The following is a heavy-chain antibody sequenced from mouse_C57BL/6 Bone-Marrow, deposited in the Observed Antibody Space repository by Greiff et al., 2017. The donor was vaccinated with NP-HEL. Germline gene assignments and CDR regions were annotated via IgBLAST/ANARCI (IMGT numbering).Heavy chain of an antibody. J-gene: IGHJ4*01. CDR2: ILPGSGST. V-gene: IGHV1-9*01. CDR1: GYTFTGYW. Sequence: VQLQQSGAELMKPGASVKLSCKATGYTFTGYWIEWVKQRPGHGLEWIGEILPGSGSTNYIEKFKGKATFTADTSSNTAYMQLSSLTTEDSAIYYCARQGQLRLLWAMDYWGQGTSVTVSS. D-gene: IGHD3-2*02. CDR3: ARQGQLRLLWAMDY.